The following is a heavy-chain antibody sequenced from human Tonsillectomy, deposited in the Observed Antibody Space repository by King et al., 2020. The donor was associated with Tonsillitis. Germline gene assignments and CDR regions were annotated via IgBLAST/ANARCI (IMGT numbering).Heavy chain of an antibody. Sequence: VQLVESGGGLVQPGGLLRLSCASSGASGFIFSSYAMSWVRQAPGKGLEWVSAISGRGGSTYYADSVKGRFDISRDNSKNTLYLQMNSLRAEDTAVYYCAKGMGFGAITLSYFDYWGQGTLVTVSS. J-gene: IGHJ4*02. CDR2: ISGRGGST. D-gene: IGHD3-3*01. CDR1: GFIFSSYA. V-gene: IGHV3-23*04. CDR3: AKGMGFGAITLSYFDY.